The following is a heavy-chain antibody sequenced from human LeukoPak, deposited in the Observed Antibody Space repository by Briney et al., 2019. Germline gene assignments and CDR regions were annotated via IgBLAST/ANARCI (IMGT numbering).Heavy chain of an antibody. Sequence: SETLSLTCTVSGGSISSHYWTWIRQPPGKGPEWIGYVYNSGSTKYNPSLKSRVTISVDMSRSQFSLKLRSVTAADTAVYYCARDRHLGQLTPFDIWGQGTMVTVSS. V-gene: IGHV4-59*11. D-gene: IGHD5-18*01. J-gene: IGHJ3*02. CDR2: VYNSGST. CDR1: GGSISSHY. CDR3: ARDRHLGQLTPFDI.